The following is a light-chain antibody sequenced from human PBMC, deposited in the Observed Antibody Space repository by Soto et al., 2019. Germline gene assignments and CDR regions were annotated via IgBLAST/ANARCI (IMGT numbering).Light chain of an antibody. CDR3: SSFTSSITVV. CDR2: EVS. Sequence: QSVLTQPASVSGSPGQSITISCTGTSSDVGGYNYVSWFQLHPGKAPKLMVYEVSNRPSGISSRFSGSKSGNTASLTISGLQAEDEADYYCSSFTSSITVVFGGGTKVTV. V-gene: IGLV2-14*01. J-gene: IGLJ2*01. CDR1: SSDVGGYNY.